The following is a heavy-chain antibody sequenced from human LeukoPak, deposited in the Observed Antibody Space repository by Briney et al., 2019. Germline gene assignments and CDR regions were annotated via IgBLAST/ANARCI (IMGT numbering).Heavy chain of an antibody. V-gene: IGHV3-53*01. J-gene: IGHJ4*02. Sequence: GGSLRLSCAASGFTVISNYMTWVRQAPGKGLEWVSVVFGGGSTYNAESVQGRFTISRDNSKNTLYLQMNGLRAEDTAVCYCATARDGYNYGLDYWGQGTLVTVSS. CDR1: GFTVISNY. CDR2: VFGGGST. D-gene: IGHD5-24*01. CDR3: ATARDGYNYGLDY.